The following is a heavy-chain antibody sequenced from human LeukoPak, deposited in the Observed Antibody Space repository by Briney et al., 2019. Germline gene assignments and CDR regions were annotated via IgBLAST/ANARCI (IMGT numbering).Heavy chain of an antibody. CDR3: ARYGGKYLEY. J-gene: IGHJ4*02. D-gene: IGHD1-26*01. CDR2: ISAGGGIT. Sequence: GGSLRLSCAASGFTVSNNYMSWVRQAPGKGLEWVSAISAGGGITFYADSMRGRFTISSDNSKNTLYLQMNSLGAEDTAVYYCARYGGKYLEYWGQGTLVTVSS. CDR1: GFTVSNNY. V-gene: IGHV3-23*01.